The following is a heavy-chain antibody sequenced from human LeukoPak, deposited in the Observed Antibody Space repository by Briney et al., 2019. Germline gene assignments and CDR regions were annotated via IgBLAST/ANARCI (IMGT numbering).Heavy chain of an antibody. D-gene: IGHD3-22*01. CDR2: ISGNGGST. CDR3: AKRDYYDSSGYAPLFAH. Sequence: GSLRLTCAASGFTFSSYAMSWVRQAPGKGLSWVTGISGNGGSTYYADSVKGLFTISRDNSKNTLYLEINSLRAEDTAVYYCAKRDYYDSSGYAPLFAHWGQGTLVTVSP. CDR1: GFTFSSYA. V-gene: IGHV3-23*01. J-gene: IGHJ4*02.